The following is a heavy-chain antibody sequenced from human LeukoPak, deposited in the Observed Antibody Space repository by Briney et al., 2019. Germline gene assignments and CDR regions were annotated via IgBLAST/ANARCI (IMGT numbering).Heavy chain of an antibody. Sequence: GASVKVSCKVSGYALTELSMHWVRQTPGKGLEWMGGFDPEDGETIYAQKFQGRVTMTEDTSTDTAYMELSSLRSEDTALYYCATTAPHSSGYDYEDAFDIWGQGTMVTVSS. CDR1: GYALTELS. D-gene: IGHD3-22*01. CDR3: ATTAPHSSGYDYEDAFDI. V-gene: IGHV1-24*01. J-gene: IGHJ3*02. CDR2: FDPEDGET.